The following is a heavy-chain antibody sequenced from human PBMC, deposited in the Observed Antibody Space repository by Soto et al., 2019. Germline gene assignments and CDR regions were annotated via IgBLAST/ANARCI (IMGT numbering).Heavy chain of an antibody. V-gene: IGHV1-18*01. CDR3: ARVRQLVGYLYYYMDV. CDR2: IGAYNGDT. CDR1: GYTFTNYG. D-gene: IGHD6-6*01. Sequence: GASVKVSCKASGYTFTNYGITWVRQAPGQGLEWTGGIGAYNGDTHYTQRLQGRVTMTTDTSTSTAYMELRGLRSDDTAIYYCARVRQLVGYLYYYMDVWGKGTTVTVSS. J-gene: IGHJ6*03.